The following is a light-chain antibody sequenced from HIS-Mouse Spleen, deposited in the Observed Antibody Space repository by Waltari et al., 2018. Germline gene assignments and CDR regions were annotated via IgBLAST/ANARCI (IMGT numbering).Light chain of an antibody. CDR1: SRDFGSYNL. V-gene: IGLV2-23*03. J-gene: IGLJ3*02. CDR2: EGS. Sequence: QSALTQPASVSGSPGQSITISCTGTSRDFGSYNLVPWYQQHPGKAPKLMIYEGSKRPSGVSNRFSGSKSGNTASLTISGLQAEDEADYYCCSYAGSSTFGVFGGGTKLTVL. CDR3: CSYAGSSTFGV.